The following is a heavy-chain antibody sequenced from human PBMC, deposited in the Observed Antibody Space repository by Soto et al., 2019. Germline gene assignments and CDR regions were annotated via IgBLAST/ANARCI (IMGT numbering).Heavy chain of an antibody. CDR1: GFTVSSNY. Sequence: GGSLRLSCAASGFTVSSNYMSWVRQAPGKGLEWVSVIYSGGSTYYADSVKGRFTISRDNSKNTLYLQMNSLRAEDTAVYYCAREGDEAPPELGIPEHAFDIWGQGTMVTVSS. J-gene: IGHJ3*02. CDR2: IYSGGST. CDR3: AREGDEAPPELGIPEHAFDI. D-gene: IGHD7-27*01. V-gene: IGHV3-66*02.